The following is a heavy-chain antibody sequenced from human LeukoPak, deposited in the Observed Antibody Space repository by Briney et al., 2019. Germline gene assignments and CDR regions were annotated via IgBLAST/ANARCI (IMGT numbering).Heavy chain of an antibody. CDR1: GFTFSDYS. CDR2: ISSESTYI. D-gene: IGHD6-19*01. V-gene: IGHV3-21*01. Sequence: RSGGSLRLSCAASGFTFSDYSMNWVRQAPGMGLEWVSSISSESTYILYADSVKGRFTISRDNAKNSLYLQMDSLRAEDTAVYYCARFETVAAKPFEYWGQGALVTVPS. J-gene: IGHJ4*02. CDR3: ARFETVAAKPFEY.